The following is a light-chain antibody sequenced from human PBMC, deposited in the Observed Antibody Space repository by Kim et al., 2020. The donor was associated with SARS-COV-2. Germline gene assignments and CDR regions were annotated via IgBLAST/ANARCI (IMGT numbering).Light chain of an antibody. J-gene: IGKJ4*01. CDR1: QSVGSY. CDR3: QQRNDWLT. V-gene: IGKV3-11*01. Sequence: SLSPGERATLSCRASQSVGSYLAWYQQKPGQAPRLLIYDASNRATGIPARFSGSGSGTDFTLTISSLEPEDFAVYYCQQRNDWLTFGGGTKVDIK. CDR2: DAS.